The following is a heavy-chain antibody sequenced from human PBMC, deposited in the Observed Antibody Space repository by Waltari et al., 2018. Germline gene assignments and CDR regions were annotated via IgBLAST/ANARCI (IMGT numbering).Heavy chain of an antibody. CDR3: ARRNLGYAFDI. V-gene: IGHV1-69*12. J-gene: IGHJ3*02. Sequence: QVQLVQSGAEVKKPGSSVKVSCKASGGAFGPYAITGVRQAPGHGLEWVGGIIPIYGTPNFAQKFQGRVTFTADESTTTAYMEMTSLKSEDTAIYYCARRNLGYAFDIWGQGTLVTVSS. CDR1: GGAFGPYA. D-gene: IGHD1-26*01. CDR2: IIPIYGTP.